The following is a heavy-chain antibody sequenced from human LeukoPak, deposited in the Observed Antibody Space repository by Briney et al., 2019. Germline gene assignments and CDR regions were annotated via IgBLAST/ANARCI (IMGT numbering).Heavy chain of an antibody. V-gene: IGHV4-34*01. CDR3: ARVLAAMVKIKRYYYYMDV. J-gene: IGHJ6*03. CDR2: INHSGGT. D-gene: IGHD5-18*01. CDR1: GGSFSGYY. Sequence: SETLSLTCAVYGGSFSGYYWSWIRQPPGKGLEWIGEINHSGGTNYNPSLKSRVTISVDTSKNQFSLKLSSVTAADTAVYYCARVLAAMVKIKRYYYYMDVWGKGTTVTVSS.